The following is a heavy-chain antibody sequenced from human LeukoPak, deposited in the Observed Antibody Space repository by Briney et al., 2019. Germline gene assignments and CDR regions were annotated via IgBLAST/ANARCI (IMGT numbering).Heavy chain of an antibody. D-gene: IGHD1-26*01. CDR1: GFTVRSNH. CDR2: IKQDGSEK. J-gene: IGHJ4*02. V-gene: IGHV3-7*01. Sequence: GGSLRLSCTASGFTVRSNHMNWVRQIPGKGLEWVANIKQDGSEKYYVDSVKGRFTISRDNAKNSLYLQMNSLRAEDTAVYYCARDKVVGATLFDYWGQGALVTVSS. CDR3: ARDKVVGATLFDY.